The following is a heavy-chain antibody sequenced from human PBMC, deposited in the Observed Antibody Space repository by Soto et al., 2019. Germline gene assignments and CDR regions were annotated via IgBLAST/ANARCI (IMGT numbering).Heavy chain of an antibody. CDR3: AHRRYYVSGDYYQDYFKY. V-gene: IGHV2-5*02. CDR1: GFSLSTSGVA. J-gene: IGHJ4*01. Sequence: QITLKESGPTVVKPTQTLTLTCTISGFSLSTSGVAVGWIRQPPGKALEWLALIFWDDDKRYSPSLKSRLTLTKDISKNQVVLRMTNMDPVDTATYYCAHRRYYVSGDYYQDYFKYWGHGTLVTVSS. CDR2: IFWDDDK. D-gene: IGHD3-22*01.